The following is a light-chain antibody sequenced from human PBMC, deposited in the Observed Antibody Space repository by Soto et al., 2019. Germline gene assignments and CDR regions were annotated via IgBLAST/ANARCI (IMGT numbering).Light chain of an antibody. CDR2: KAS. V-gene: IGKV1-5*03. CDR3: QQYNSYPT. Sequence: DIQMTQSPSTLSASVGDRVTITCRASQSISSGLAWYQQKPGKAPKLLIYKASSLESGVPSRFSGSGSGTEFTLTISSLHPDDFASYYCQQYNSYPTVGGGTKVEIK. CDR1: QSISSG. J-gene: IGKJ4*01.